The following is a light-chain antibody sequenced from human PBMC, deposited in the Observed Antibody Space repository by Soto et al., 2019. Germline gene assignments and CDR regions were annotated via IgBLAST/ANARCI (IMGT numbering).Light chain of an antibody. CDR1: SSDVGRYKD. CDR2: DVT. J-gene: IGLJ2*01. V-gene: IGLV2-11*01. Sequence: QSALTQPRSVSGSPGQSFTISCTGTSSDVGRYKDVSWYQQHPGKAPKLLIYDVTKRPSGVPDRFSGSRSGNTASLTISGLQAEDETDYYCCSYAGSFTLVFGGGTKLTVL. CDR3: CSYAGSFTLV.